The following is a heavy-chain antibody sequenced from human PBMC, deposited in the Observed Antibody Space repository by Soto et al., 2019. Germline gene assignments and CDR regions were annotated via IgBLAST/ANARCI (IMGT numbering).Heavy chain of an antibody. V-gene: IGHV4-31*11. CDR1: GGSISNGGYY. Sequence: QVQLQESGPGLVKPSQTLSLTCAVSGGSISNGGYYWSWIRQHPGKGLEWIGSIYFSGSTYYNPSLKSRVTITVATPKNPFSLNLSSVSAADTAMYYCARARHSQQPNQRWVGGFMDVRGKGTTVTVSS. J-gene: IGHJ6*03. D-gene: IGHD6-13*01. CDR3: ARARHSQQPNQRWVGGFMDV. CDR2: IYFSGST.